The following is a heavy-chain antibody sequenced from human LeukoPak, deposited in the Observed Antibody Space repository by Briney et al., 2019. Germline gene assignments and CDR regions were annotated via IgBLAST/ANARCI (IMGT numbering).Heavy chain of an antibody. V-gene: IGHV4-34*01. D-gene: IGHD3-10*01. Sequence: SETLSLTCAVYGGSFSGYYWSWIRQPPGKGLEWIGEINHSGSTNYNPSLKSRVTISADTSKNQFSLKLSSVTAADTAVYYCAREPMTGRYYGSGPAEYWGQGTLVTVSS. CDR3: AREPMTGRYYGSGPAEY. CDR1: GGSFSGYY. CDR2: INHSGST. J-gene: IGHJ4*02.